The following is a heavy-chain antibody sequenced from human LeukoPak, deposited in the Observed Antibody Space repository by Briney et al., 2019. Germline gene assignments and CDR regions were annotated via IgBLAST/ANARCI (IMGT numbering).Heavy chain of an antibody. Sequence: ASVKVSCKASGYTFTSYGISWVRQAPGQGLEWMGWISAYNGNTNYAQKLQGRVTMTTDTSTSTAYMELRSLRSDDTAVYYCAKGRRRSSGYGRFDYWGQGTLVTVSS. D-gene: IGHD3-22*01. J-gene: IGHJ4*02. CDR1: GYTFTSYG. CDR3: AKGRRRSSGYGRFDY. CDR2: ISAYNGNT. V-gene: IGHV1-18*01.